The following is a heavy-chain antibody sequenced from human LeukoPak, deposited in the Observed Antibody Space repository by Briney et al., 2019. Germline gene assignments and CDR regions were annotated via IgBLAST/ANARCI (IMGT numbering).Heavy chain of an antibody. CDR1: GFTFSSYG. J-gene: IGHJ4*02. CDR3: ADVGATGLSDY. D-gene: IGHD1-26*01. V-gene: IGHV3-30*03. Sequence: PGGSLRLSCAASGFTFSSYGMHWVRQAPGKGLEWVAVISYDGSNKYYADSVKGRFTISRDNSKNTLYLQMNSLRAEDTAVYYCADVGATGLSDYWGQGTLVTVSS. CDR2: ISYDGSNK.